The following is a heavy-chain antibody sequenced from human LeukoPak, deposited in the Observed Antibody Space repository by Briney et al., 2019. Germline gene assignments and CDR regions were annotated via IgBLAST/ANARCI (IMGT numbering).Heavy chain of an antibody. CDR2: LNWNGGTR. V-gene: IGHV3-20*04. CDR1: GFISDNYG. CDR3: ARTRSSGSYGGADY. Sequence: GGSLRLSCAASGFISDNYGMIWVRQAPGKGLEWVSGLNWNGGTRGYADSVKGRFTISRDNAKNSLYLQMNSLRAEDTALYYCARTRSSGSYGGADYWGQGTPVTVSS. D-gene: IGHD1-26*01. J-gene: IGHJ4*02.